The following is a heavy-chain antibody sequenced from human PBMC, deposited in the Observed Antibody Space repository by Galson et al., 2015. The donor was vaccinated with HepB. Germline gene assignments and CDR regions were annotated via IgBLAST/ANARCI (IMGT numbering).Heavy chain of an antibody. CDR3: ARDSSNYYDSSGYSPDAFDI. D-gene: IGHD3-22*01. Sequence: SVKVSCKASGYTFTGYYMHWVRQAPGQGLEWMGWINPNSGGTNYAQKFQGRVTMTRDTSISTAYMELSRLRSDDTAVYYCARDSSNYYDSSGYSPDAFDIWGQGTMVTVSS. J-gene: IGHJ3*02. CDR1: GYTFTGYY. V-gene: IGHV1-2*02. CDR2: INPNSGGT.